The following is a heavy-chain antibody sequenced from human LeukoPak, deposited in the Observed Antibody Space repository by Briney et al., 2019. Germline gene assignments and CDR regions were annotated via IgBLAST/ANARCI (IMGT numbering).Heavy chain of an antibody. CDR1: GFTFSSYW. CDR2: ITSSGSTI. J-gene: IGHJ3*02. D-gene: IGHD1-26*01. CDR3: AKQGGSLPDDAFDI. Sequence: HPGGSLRLSCAASGFTFSSYWMHWVRQAPGKGLEWVSYITSSGSTIYYADSVKGRFTISRDNARNSLYLQMNSLRAEDTAVYYCAKQGGSLPDDAFDIWGQGTMVTVSS. V-gene: IGHV3-48*04.